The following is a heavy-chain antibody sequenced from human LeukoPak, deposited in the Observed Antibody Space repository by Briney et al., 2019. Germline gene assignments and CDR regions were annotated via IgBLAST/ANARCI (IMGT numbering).Heavy chain of an antibody. CDR3: AIELRLVMELMLVL. Sequence: GGSLRVSYAASGFTYSCHSMTWVRQTPGKGLEWVSVISGSGTTTYYADSVKGRFTTSRDNSTSTLYLQMNSLRAEDTAVYSCAIELRLVMELMLVLWGQGTLVTVSS. D-gene: IGHD4/OR15-4a*01. CDR2: ISGSGTTT. CDR1: GFTYSCHS. V-gene: IGHV3-23*01. J-gene: IGHJ1*01.